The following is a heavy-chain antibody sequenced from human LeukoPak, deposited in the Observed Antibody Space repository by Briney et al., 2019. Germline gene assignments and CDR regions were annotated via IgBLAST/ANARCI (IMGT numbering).Heavy chain of an antibody. D-gene: IGHD3-22*01. V-gene: IGHV4-39*01. Sequence: SETLSLTCTVSGGSTCSSSFDWGWIRQPPGKGLECIGRISYSGRTNYNPSLQSRVTISVDTSKNQFSLRLSSVTAADVAMYYCASLRAYYSDSSGYYNFDFWGQGTLVTVSS. J-gene: IGHJ4*02. CDR3: ASLRAYYSDSSGYYNFDF. CDR2: ISYSGRT. CDR1: GGSTCSSSFD.